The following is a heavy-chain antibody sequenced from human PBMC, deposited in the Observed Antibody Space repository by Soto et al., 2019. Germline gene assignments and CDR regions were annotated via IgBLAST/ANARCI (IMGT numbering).Heavy chain of an antibody. J-gene: IGHJ6*02. CDR2: ISAYNGDT. V-gene: IGHV1-18*01. D-gene: IGHD6-13*01. CDR3: AREGSWPYYYYGMDV. CDR1: GYTFTTYG. Sequence: QVQPVQSGDEVKKPGASVKVSCKASGYTFTTYGISWVRQAPGQGLEWMGWISAYNGDTKYAQNVQDRVSMTTDTPTSTAYMELRSLRSDDTAVYYCAREGSWPYYYYGMDVWGQGTTVTVSS.